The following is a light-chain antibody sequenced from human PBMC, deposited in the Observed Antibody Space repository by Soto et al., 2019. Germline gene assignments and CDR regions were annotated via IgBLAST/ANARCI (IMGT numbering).Light chain of an antibody. CDR3: QQYNSYPWT. V-gene: IGKV1-5*01. Sequence: DIQMTQSPSTLSASVGDRVTITCRASQSISSWLARYQQKPGKAPKLLIYDASSLESGVPSRFSGSGSGTEFTLTISSLQPDDFATYYCQQYNSYPWTFGQGTKWIS. J-gene: IGKJ1*01. CDR1: QSISSW. CDR2: DAS.